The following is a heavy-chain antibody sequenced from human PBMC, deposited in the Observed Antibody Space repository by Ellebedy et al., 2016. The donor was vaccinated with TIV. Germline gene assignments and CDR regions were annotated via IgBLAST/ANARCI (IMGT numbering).Heavy chain of an antibody. CDR3: ASCGEGMAFDY. V-gene: IGHV3-33*01. J-gene: IGHJ4*02. Sequence: PGGSLRLSCAASGFIFSTYGMHWVRQAPGKGLEWVAVIWFDGSNKYYADSVKGRFTISRDNSRDTLYLQMNSLRAEDTAIYYCASCGEGMAFDYWGQGTLVTVSS. D-gene: IGHD3-10*01. CDR2: IWFDGSNK. CDR1: GFIFSTYG.